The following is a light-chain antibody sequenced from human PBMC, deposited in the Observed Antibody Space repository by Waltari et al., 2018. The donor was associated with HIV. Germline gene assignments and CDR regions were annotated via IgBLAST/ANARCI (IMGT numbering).Light chain of an antibody. Sequence: QSALTQPASVSGSPGPSITISCPGPSSDVGGYNYVSWYQQHPGKAPKLMIYEVSNRPSGVSNRFSGSKSGNTASLTISGLQAEDEADYYCSSYTSSSTRVFGGGTKLTVL. J-gene: IGLJ3*02. CDR2: EVS. CDR3: SSYTSSSTRV. V-gene: IGLV2-14*01. CDR1: SSDVGGYNY.